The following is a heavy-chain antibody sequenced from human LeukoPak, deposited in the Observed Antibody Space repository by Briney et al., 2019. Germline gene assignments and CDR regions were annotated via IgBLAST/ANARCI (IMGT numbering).Heavy chain of an antibody. CDR1: GFSFTNYA. CDR2: MKGGGET. J-gene: IGHJ4*02. V-gene: IGHV3-23*01. D-gene: IGHD3-16*01. Sequence: PGGSLRLSCAASGFSFTNYAMSWVRQAPARGPEWLSSMKGGGETFYADSVKGRFTISRDNSKSTLYLQMNSLRVEDTAIYFCARGRGEVAQYLTRVFDYWGQGTLVTVSS. CDR3: ARGRGEVAQYLTRVFDY.